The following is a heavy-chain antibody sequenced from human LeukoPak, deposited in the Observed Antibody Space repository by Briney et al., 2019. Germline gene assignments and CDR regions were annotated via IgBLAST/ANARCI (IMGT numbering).Heavy chain of an antibody. D-gene: IGHD2-2*01. J-gene: IGHJ6*02. CDR1: GYSISSGYY. Sequence: SETLSLTCTVSGYSISSGYYWGWIRQPPGKGLEWIGYIYYSGSTNYNPSLKSRVTISVDTSKNQFSLKLSSVTAADTAVYYCARVVPAAHYYYGMDVWGQGTTVTVSS. V-gene: IGHV4-61*01. CDR3: ARVVPAAHYYYGMDV. CDR2: IYYSGST.